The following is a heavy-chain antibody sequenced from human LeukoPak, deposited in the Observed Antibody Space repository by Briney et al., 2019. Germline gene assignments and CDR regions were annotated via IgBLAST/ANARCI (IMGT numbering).Heavy chain of an antibody. Sequence: PSETLSLTCAVSSGSIGNYYWSWVRQPPGTGLEWIGYIYYSGGTNYNPSLKSRVTISVDTSKNQFSLKLTSVTAADTAVYYCARQTGEIYGMDVWGQGTTVTVSS. CDR1: SGSIGNYY. CDR3: ARQTGEIYGMDV. V-gene: IGHV4-59*08. D-gene: IGHD7-27*01. J-gene: IGHJ6*02. CDR2: IYYSGGT.